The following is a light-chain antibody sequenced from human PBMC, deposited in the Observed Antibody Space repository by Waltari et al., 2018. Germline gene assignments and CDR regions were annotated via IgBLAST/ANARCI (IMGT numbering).Light chain of an antibody. CDR2: DVT. V-gene: IGLV2-14*03. Sequence: QSALTQPASVSGSPGQSITISCTGSSDHVGRYKFVSWYQQHPGKVPKLLIFDVTDRPSGVSDRFSGSKSGNTASLTISGLQPEDEADYYCSSHTTSSTLVFGGGTRVTVL. CDR3: SSHTTSSTLV. CDR1: SDHVGRYKF. J-gene: IGLJ2*01.